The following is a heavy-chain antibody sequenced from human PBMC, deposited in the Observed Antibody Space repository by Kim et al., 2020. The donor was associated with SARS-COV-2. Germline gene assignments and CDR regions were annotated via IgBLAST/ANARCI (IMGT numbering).Heavy chain of an antibody. Sequence: GGSLRLSCAASGVTVRGNYMTWVRQAPGKGLEYVAAIYGDESADYAASVKGRFSISRDNDENTVYLQMQSLTAEDTALYYFATRTNDWSNWLFDLWGRGTLVTVSS. J-gene: IGHJ2*01. D-gene: IGHD2-8*01. CDR1: GVTVRGNY. V-gene: IGHV3-66*02. CDR2: IYGDESA. CDR3: ATRTNDWSNWLFDL.